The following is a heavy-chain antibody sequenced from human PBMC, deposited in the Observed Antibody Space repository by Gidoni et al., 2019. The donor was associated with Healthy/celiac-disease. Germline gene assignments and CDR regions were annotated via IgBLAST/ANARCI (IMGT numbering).Heavy chain of an antibody. D-gene: IGHD2-8*01. CDR1: GGSISSSSYY. Sequence: QLQLQASGPGLVTPSETLSLTCTVSGGSISSSSYYWGWNRQPPGKGLGWIGSIYYSGSTYYNPSLKSRVTISVDTAKNQFSRKLSSVTAADTAVYYCARHLPGVLPYYYYGMDVWCQGTTVTVSS. CDR3: ARHLPGVLPYYYYGMDV. CDR2: IYYSGST. J-gene: IGHJ6*02. V-gene: IGHV4-39*01.